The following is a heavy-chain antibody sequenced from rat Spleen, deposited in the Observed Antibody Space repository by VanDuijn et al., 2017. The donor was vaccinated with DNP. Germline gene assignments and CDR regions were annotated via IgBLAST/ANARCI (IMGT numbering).Heavy chain of an antibody. D-gene: IGHD4-3*01. V-gene: IGHV5-22*01. Sequence: EVQLVESGGGLVQPGRSLKLSCTASGFTFSDYYMAWVRQAPTKGLEWVAYIGSHVYAPYYTDSVKGRFAISRDNAKSTLYLQMNSLRSEDMATYYCVRWNSGHFDYWGQGVMVTVSS. CDR1: GFTFSDYY. CDR3: VRWNSGHFDY. J-gene: IGHJ2*01. CDR2: IGSHVYAP.